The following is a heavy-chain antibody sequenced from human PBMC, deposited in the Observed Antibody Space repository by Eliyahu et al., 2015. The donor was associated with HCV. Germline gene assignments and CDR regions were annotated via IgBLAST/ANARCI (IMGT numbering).Heavy chain of an antibody. J-gene: IGHJ4*02. D-gene: IGHD4-17*01. Sequence: GGFIRSRIYGGATEYAASVKGRFTISRDDSKSIAYLQMNSLKTEDTAVYYCSRDRLAYGDYVPFDYWGQGTLVTVSS. CDR2: IRSRIYGGAT. CDR3: SRDRLAYGDYVPFDY. V-gene: IGHV3-49*02.